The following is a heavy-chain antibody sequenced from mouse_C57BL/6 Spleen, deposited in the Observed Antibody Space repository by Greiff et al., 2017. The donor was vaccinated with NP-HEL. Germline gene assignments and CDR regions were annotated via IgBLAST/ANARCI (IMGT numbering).Heavy chain of an antibody. V-gene: IGHV1-80*01. J-gene: IGHJ4*01. Sequence: VQLQESGAELVKPGASVKISCKASGYAFSSYWMNWVKQRPGKGLEWVGQIYPGDGDTNYNGKFKGKATLTADKSSSTAYMQLSSLTSEDSAVYFCAREGRIYYGKMDYAMDYWGQGTSVTVSS. CDR1: GYAFSSYW. CDR3: AREGRIYYGKMDYAMDY. D-gene: IGHD2-1*01. CDR2: IYPGDGDT.